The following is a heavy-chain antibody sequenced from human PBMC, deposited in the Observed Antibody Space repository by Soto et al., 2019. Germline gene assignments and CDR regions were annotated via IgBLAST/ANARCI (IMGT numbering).Heavy chain of an antibody. V-gene: IGHV4-30-4*01. CDR1: GGPVRDAYSY. CDR3: ARELEGGVFDI. J-gene: IGHJ3*02. D-gene: IGHD2-8*02. CDR2: LSYTGST. Sequence: SETLSLTCTVSGGPVRDAYSYWTWIRQPPGKGLEWMGYLSYTGSTYYNPSLRNRASISVDESSNHLSLRLSSVTAADTAVYYCARELEGGVFDIWARGTLVTVSS.